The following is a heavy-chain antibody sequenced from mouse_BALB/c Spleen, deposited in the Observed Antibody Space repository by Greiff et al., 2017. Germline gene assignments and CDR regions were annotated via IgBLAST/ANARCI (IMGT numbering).Heavy chain of an antibody. CDR3: ARRGKYGNYDAMDY. J-gene: IGHJ4*01. CDR2: ISNLAYSI. CDR1: GFTFSDYG. V-gene: IGHV5-15*02. Sequence: EVQGVESGGGLVQPGGSRKLSCAASGFTFSDYGMAWVRQAPGKGPEWVAFISNLAYSIYYADTVTGRFTISRENAKNTLYLEMSSLRSEDTAMYYCARRGKYGNYDAMDYWGQGTSVTVSS. D-gene: IGHD2-10*02.